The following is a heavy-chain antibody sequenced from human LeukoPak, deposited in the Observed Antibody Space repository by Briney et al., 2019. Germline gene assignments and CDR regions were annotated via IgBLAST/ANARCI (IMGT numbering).Heavy chain of an antibody. CDR1: GFTFSSYA. D-gene: IGHD3-3*01. V-gene: IGHV3-30-3*01. J-gene: IGHJ3*02. CDR2: ISYDGSNK. CDR3: ARDRPPRVDYAFDI. Sequence: GGSLRLSCAASGFTFSSYAMHWVRQAPGKGLEWVAVISYDGSNKYYADSVKGRFTISRDNSKNTLYLQMNSLRAEDTAVYYCARDRPPRVDYAFDIWGQGTMVNVSS.